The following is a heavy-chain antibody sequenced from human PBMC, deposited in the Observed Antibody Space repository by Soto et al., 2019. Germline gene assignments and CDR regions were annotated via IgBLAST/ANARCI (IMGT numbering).Heavy chain of an antibody. Sequence: SETLSLTSNVSGTSTTAYYWTWIRQPPGKALEWIGYISYRGSAKYNPSLKGRVAISLDTSRNQFSLKLTPVTASDTAIYFCARDPELHGLDYWGQGTLVTVSS. CDR1: GTSTTAYY. V-gene: IGHV4-59*12. CDR2: ISYRGSA. D-gene: IGHD2-21*01. CDR3: ARDPELHGLDY. J-gene: IGHJ4*02.